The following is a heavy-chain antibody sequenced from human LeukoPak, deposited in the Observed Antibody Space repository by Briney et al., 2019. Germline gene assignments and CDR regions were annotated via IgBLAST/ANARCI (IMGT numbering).Heavy chain of an antibody. CDR2: IYYSGST. Sequence: SETLSLTCAVYGGSFSAYYWGWIRQPPGKGLEWIGSIYYSGSTYYNPSLKSRVTISVDTSKNQFSLKLSSVTAADTAVYYCASDSPYYDFWSGYYTHASYGMDVWGQGTTVTVSS. J-gene: IGHJ6*02. D-gene: IGHD3-3*01. CDR3: ASDSPYYDFWSGYYTHASYGMDV. CDR1: GGSFSAYY. V-gene: IGHV4-39*01.